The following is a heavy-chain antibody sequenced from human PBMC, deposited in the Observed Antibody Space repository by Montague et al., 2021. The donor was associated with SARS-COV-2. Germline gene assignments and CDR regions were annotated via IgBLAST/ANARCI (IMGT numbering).Heavy chain of an antibody. D-gene: IGHD1-14*01. J-gene: IGHJ6*04. CDR2: VNNNGDT. CDR3: ARLRYGVEPTPRLRLGPFYYCYCLDV. V-gene: IGHV4-34*01. CDR1: GGSLSGYY. Sequence: TLSLTCAVHGGSLSGYYWIWVRQSPGRGLEWIGEVNNNGDTKYSTSLKSRVAISIDPSKNQFSLKLTSVTAPDTAVYYCARLRYGVEPTPRLRLGPFYYCYCLDVWGKGTAVTVSS.